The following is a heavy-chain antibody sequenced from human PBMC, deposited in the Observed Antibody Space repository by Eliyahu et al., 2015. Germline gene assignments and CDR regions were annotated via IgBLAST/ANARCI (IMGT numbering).Heavy chain of an antibody. V-gene: IGHV5-51*01. Sequence: EVQLVQSGAEVKKPGESLKISCKGSGYTFTKTWIGWVRQMPGKGLEWMGIIYPGDSDSRYSPSLQGQVTISVDKSINTAFLQWTSLKASDTAIYYCVRGKGSGNDYRFFDYWGQGTLVTVSS. D-gene: IGHD5-12*01. CDR3: VRGKGSGNDYRFFDY. CDR1: GYTFTKTW. J-gene: IGHJ4*02. CDR2: IYPGDSDS.